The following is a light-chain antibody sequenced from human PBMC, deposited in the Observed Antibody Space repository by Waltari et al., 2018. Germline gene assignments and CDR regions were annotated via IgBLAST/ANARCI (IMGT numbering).Light chain of an antibody. J-gene: IGLJ1*01. Sequence: QSALTQPASVSGSPGQSITISCTGASADLASYNLVSWYQHHPAKAPKLMIYEAVKRPSGVSNRLSGAKSRTTASLIISGLQADDEADYYCCSYTGSSTSYGCGSGTKVTVL. V-gene: IGLV2-23*01. CDR3: CSYTGSSTSYG. CDR1: SADLASYNL. CDR2: EAV.